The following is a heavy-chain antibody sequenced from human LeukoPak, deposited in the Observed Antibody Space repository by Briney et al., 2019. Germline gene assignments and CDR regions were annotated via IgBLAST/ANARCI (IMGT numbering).Heavy chain of an antibody. J-gene: IGHJ4*02. Sequence: GGSLRLSCAASGFTFTTYWMAWVRQAPGKGLEWVANIKQDGSEAVYADSVRGRFTISRDNAKNSLYLQMNSLRVEDTAVYYCSNGIYDRSYWGQGTLVTVSS. V-gene: IGHV3-7*01. CDR2: IKQDGSEA. CDR1: GFTFTTYW. D-gene: IGHD2-8*01. CDR3: SNGIYDRSY.